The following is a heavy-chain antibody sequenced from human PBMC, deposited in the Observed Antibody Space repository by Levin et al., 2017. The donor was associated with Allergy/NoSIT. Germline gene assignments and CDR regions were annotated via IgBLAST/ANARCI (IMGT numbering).Heavy chain of an antibody. CDR3: ARNLDYGDYEFDY. V-gene: IGHV5-51*01. Sequence: GGSLRLSCKGSGYSFTSYWIGWVRQMPGKGLEWMGIIYPGDSDTRYSPSFQGQVTISADKSISTAYLQWSSLKASDTAMYYCARNLDYGDYEFDYWGQGTLVTVSS. D-gene: IGHD4-17*01. CDR2: IYPGDSDT. J-gene: IGHJ4*02. CDR1: GYSFTSYW.